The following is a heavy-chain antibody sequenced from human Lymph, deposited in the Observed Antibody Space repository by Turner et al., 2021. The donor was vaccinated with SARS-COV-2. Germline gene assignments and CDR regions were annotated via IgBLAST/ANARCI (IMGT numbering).Heavy chain of an antibody. D-gene: IGHD2-8*01. J-gene: IGHJ4*02. CDR2: IYYSGST. V-gene: IGHV4-30-4*01. CDR1: GGSISSGDYY. Sequence: QVQLQESGPGLVKPSQTLSLTCTVSGGSISSGDYYSGWIRQPPGKGLEWIGYIYYSGSTFNNPSRKSRVTISVDTSKNQYSLKLSSVTAADTAVYYCARVVVLRRAYFDYWGQGTLVTVSS. CDR3: ARVVVLRRAYFDY.